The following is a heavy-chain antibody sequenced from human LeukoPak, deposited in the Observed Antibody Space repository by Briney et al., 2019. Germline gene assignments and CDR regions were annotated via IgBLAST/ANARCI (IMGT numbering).Heavy chain of an antibody. Sequence: GGSLGLSCAASGFTFSSYSMNWVRLAPGKGLEWVSYSSSSSSTIYYADSVKGRFTISRDNAKNSLYLQMNSLRAEDTAVYYCARDLVAVRNSFDYWGQGTLVTVSS. D-gene: IGHD6-19*01. CDR3: ARDLVAVRNSFDY. V-gene: IGHV3-48*04. CDR1: GFTFSSYS. J-gene: IGHJ4*02. CDR2: SSSSSSTI.